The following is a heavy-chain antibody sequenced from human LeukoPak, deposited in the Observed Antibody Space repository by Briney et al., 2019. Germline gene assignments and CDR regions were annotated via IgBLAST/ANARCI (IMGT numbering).Heavy chain of an antibody. D-gene: IGHD6-13*01. CDR3: ARVYYSNSYDYWYFDL. CDR1: GGSIRSYY. CDR2: IFYSAGA. V-gene: IGHV4-59*01. Sequence: SETLSLTCTVSGGSIRSYYWSWIRQPPANGLEWIGYIFYSAGANYNPSLKSRVTISVDTSKNQFSLKLTSVTAADTAVYYCARVYYSNSYDYWYFDLWGRGTLVTVSS. J-gene: IGHJ2*01.